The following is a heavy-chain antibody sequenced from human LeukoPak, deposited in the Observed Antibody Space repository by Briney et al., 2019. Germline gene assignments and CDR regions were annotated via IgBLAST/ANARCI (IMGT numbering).Heavy chain of an antibody. J-gene: IGHJ4*02. CDR3: AKYDFWSGYLF. D-gene: IGHD3-3*01. V-gene: IGHV4-59*01. Sequence: SETLSLTCTVSGGSISSYYWSWIRQPPGKGLEWIGYIYYSGSTSYNPSLKSRVTISADTSKNQFSLKLSSVTAADTAVYYCAKYDFWSGYLFGGQGTLVTVSS. CDR1: GGSISSYY. CDR2: IYYSGST.